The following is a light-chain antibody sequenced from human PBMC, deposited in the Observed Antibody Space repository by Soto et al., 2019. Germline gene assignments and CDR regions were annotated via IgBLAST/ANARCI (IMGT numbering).Light chain of an antibody. V-gene: IGKV1-5*03. CDR2: KAS. CDR1: QSISSC. Sequence: DIQMTQSPSTLSASVGDRVTITCRASQSISSCLAWYQQKPGKAPTLLIYKASTLESAVPSRFSGSGSGTEFTLTLTSLRPDDVATDDCQQYNSYSPPWTFGQGTKVEIK. CDR3: QQYNSYSPPWT. J-gene: IGKJ1*01.